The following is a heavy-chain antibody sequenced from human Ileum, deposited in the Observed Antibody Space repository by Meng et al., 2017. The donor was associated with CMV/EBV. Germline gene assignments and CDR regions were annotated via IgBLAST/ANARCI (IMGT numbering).Heavy chain of an antibody. J-gene: IGHJ4*02. CDR3: ARDRSGVPAAILDY. Sequence: ASRYTFTSYYLHWVRQAPGQGLEWMGIINPSGGSTSYAQKFQGRVTMTRDTSTSTVYMELSSLRSEDTAVYYCARDRSGVPAAILDYWGQGTLVTVSS. CDR2: INPSGGST. CDR1: RYTFTSYY. D-gene: IGHD2-2*02. V-gene: IGHV1-46*01.